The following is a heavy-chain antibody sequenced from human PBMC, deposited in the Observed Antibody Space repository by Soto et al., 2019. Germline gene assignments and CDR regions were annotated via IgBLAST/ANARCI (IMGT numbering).Heavy chain of an antibody. Sequence: GAPVKVSCKASGYTFTGYYMHWVRQAPGQGLEWMGWINSNSGGTNYAQKFQGRVTMTRDTSISTDYMELSRLRSDDTAVYYCARGYIGQWLVYIWFDPWGQGTLVTVSS. CDR3: ARGYIGQWLVYIWFDP. J-gene: IGHJ5*02. V-gene: IGHV1-2*02. D-gene: IGHD6-19*01. CDR2: INSNSGGT. CDR1: GYTFTGYY.